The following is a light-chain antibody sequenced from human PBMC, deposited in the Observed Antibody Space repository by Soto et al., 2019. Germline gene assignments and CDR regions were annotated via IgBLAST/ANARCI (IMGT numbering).Light chain of an antibody. J-gene: IGKJ1*01. Sequence: DIQMTQSPSILSASVGDRVTITCRASQSISSWLAWYQQKPGKAPNLLIYKASHLENGVPSSFRGSGSGTEFTLAISSPQPGDFATYYCQHYNTYPWTFGQGTKV. CDR1: QSISSW. CDR2: KAS. CDR3: QHYNTYPWT. V-gene: IGKV1-5*03.